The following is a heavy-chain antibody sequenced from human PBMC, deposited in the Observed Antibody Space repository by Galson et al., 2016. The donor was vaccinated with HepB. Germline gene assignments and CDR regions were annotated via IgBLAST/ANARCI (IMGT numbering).Heavy chain of an antibody. V-gene: IGHV1-18*01. J-gene: IGHJ4*02. Sequence: SVKVSCKASGYTFTSYGVSWVRQAPGQGLEWMGWISAYNGNTNYARRLQGRVAMTTDTSTSTAYMELRSLRSDDTALYYCARVIFAIAARRTTVTRPFDYWGQGTLVTVSS. CDR2: ISAYNGNT. D-gene: IGHD6-6*01. CDR3: ARVIFAIAARRTTVTRPFDY. CDR1: GYTFTSYG.